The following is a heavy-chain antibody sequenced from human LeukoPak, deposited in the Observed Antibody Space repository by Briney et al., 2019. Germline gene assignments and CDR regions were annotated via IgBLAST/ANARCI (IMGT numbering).Heavy chain of an antibody. V-gene: IGHV4-59*01. Sequence: SETLSLTCTVSSDSISSYYWSWIRQPPGKGLEWIGYTYYGGSTDYSPSLKSRLTKSVDTSKNQFSLKLSSVTAADTAVYYCAIGTYTDPFFDYWGQGTLVTVSS. CDR2: TYYGGST. J-gene: IGHJ4*02. CDR1: SDSISSYY. CDR3: AIGTYTDPFFDY. D-gene: IGHD2-2*02.